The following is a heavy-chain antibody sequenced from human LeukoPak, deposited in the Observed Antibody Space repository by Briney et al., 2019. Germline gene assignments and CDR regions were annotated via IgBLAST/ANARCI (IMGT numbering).Heavy chain of an antibody. Sequence: GGSLRLSCAVSGFTISTYWMNWVRQAPGKGLQWVANIKPDGSTTHYVDSVKGRFTISRDNSKSTLSLQMNSLRAEDTAIYYCATYRQVLLPFESWGQGTLVTVSS. CDR2: IKPDGSTT. V-gene: IGHV3-7*03. D-gene: IGHD2-8*02. CDR1: GFTISTYW. CDR3: ATYRQVLLPFES. J-gene: IGHJ4*02.